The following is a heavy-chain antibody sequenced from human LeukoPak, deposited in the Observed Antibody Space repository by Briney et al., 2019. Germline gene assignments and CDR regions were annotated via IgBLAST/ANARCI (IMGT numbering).Heavy chain of an antibody. CDR2: ISGGSDYI. D-gene: IGHD2-15*01. CDR3: AIDIQKRISPSYMAV. J-gene: IGHJ6*03. V-gene: IGHV3-21*06. Sequence: PGGSLRLSCAASGFPFSTYAMNWVRQAPGKGLDWVSSISGGSDYIDYADSVKGRFTISRDNAKTTLYLQMNSLRAEDTAVYYCAIDIQKRISPSYMAVWGKGTTVTVSS. CDR1: GFPFSTYA.